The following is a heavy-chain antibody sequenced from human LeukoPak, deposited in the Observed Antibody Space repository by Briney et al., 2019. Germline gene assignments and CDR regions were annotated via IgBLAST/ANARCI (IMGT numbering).Heavy chain of an antibody. V-gene: IGHV3-11*01. CDR3: ARVDSSGWYVFVY. D-gene: IGHD6-19*01. CDR1: GFTFSDYY. Sequence: GGSLRLSCAASGFTFSDYYMSWLRQAPGKGLEWVSYISSSGSTIYYADSVKGRFTISRDNAKNSLYLQMNSLRAEDTAVYYCARVDSSGWYVFVYWGQGTLVTVSS. CDR2: ISSSGSTI. J-gene: IGHJ4*02.